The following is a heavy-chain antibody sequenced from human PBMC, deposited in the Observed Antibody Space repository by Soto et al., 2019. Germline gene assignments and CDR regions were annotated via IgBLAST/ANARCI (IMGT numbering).Heavy chain of an antibody. CDR3: ARDGRQEFHDTVWGSSRHHDAFDL. CDR1: GYSFTSYG. V-gene: IGHV1-18*04. CDR2: ISGYNGNT. J-gene: IGHJ3*01. Sequence: QVQLVQSGAELKKPGASVKVSCKASGYSFTSYGLVWVRQAPGQGLEWMGWISGYNGNTKYGQSVQGRVTMTKDASASTAFMELRSLRSDDTAVYYCARDGRQEFHDTVWGSSRHHDAFDLWGQGTTVTVSS. D-gene: IGHD3-16*02.